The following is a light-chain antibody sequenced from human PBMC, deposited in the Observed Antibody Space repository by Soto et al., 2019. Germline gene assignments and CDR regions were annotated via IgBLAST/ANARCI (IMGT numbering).Light chain of an antibody. CDR2: QDS. Sequence: SYELTQPPSVSVSPGQTASITCSGDKLGDKYACWYQQKPGQSPVLVIYQDSQRPSGIPERFSGSNSGNTATLTISGTQAMDEADYYCQAWDSSTGGVFGTGTKLTVL. V-gene: IGLV3-1*01. J-gene: IGLJ1*01. CDR3: QAWDSSTGGV. CDR1: KLGDKY.